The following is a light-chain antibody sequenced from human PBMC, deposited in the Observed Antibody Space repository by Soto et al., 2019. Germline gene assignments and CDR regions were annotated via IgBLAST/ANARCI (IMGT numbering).Light chain of an antibody. CDR1: SSDVGSYNR. CDR2: DVN. V-gene: IGLV2-18*02. CDR3: SSYTISSTYV. Sequence: QSVLTQPPSVSGSPGQAVAISCPGTSSDVGSYNRVSWYQQPPGTAPKLMIYDVNNRPSGVPDRFSGSKSGNTASLTISGLQAEDEADYYCSSYTISSTYVFGTGTKVTVL. J-gene: IGLJ1*01.